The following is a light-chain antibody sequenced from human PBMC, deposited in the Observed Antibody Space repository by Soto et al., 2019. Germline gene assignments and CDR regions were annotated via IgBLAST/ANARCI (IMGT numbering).Light chain of an antibody. J-gene: IGKJ5*01. CDR1: QSVSSN. Sequence: EIVMTQSPATLSVSPGERATLSRRASQSVSSNLAWYQQKPGQAPRLLIYGASTRATGMPARFSGSGSGTEFTLTINSLQAEDCAVYYCQQYYNWPRTFGQGTRLEIK. CDR3: QQYYNWPRT. CDR2: GAS. V-gene: IGKV3-15*01.